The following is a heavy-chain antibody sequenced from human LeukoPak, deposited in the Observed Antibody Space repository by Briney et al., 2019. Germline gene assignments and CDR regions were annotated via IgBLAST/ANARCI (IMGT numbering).Heavy chain of an antibody. V-gene: IGHV3-48*01. D-gene: IGHD6-19*01. Sequence: PGGSLRLSCAASGFTFSSYSMNWARQAPGKGLEWVSYISSSSSTIYYADSVKGRFTISRDNAKNSLYLQMNSLRAEDTAVYYCARSSGWDAFDIWGQGTMVTVSS. J-gene: IGHJ3*02. CDR3: ARSSGWDAFDI. CDR1: GFTFSSYS. CDR2: ISSSSSTI.